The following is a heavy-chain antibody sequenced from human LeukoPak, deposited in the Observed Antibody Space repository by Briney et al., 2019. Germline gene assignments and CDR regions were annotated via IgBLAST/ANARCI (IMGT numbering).Heavy chain of an antibody. J-gene: IGHJ4*02. V-gene: IGHV4-34*01. CDR3: ARGRSSGWYGQFFDY. D-gene: IGHD6-19*01. CDR1: GGSFSGYY. CDR2: INHSGST. Sequence: SETLSLTCAVYGGSFSGYYWSWIRQPPGKGLEWIGEINHSGSTNYNPSLKSRVTISVDTSKNQFSLKLSPVTAADTAVYYCARGRSSGWYGQFFDYWGQGTLVTVSS.